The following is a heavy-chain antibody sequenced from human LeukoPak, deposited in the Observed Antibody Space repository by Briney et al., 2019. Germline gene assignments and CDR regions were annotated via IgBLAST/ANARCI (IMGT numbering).Heavy chain of an antibody. CDR2: MNHSGST. V-gene: IGHV4-34*01. CDR3: ARGGRYCSSTSCYKARYNWIDP. Sequence: SETLSLTCAVNGGSFSGYHWSWIRQPPGKGLEWIGEMNHSGSTNYNPSLKSRVTISVDTTKNQFSLKLSSVTAADTAVYYCARGGRYCSSTSCYKARYNWIDPWGQGTLVTVSS. CDR1: GGSFSGYH. D-gene: IGHD2-2*02. J-gene: IGHJ5*02.